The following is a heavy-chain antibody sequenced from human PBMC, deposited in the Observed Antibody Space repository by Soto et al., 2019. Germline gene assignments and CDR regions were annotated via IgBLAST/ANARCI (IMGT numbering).Heavy chain of an antibody. J-gene: IGHJ5*02. CDR3: VRGGGGGLFDP. V-gene: IGHV3-11*06. CDR1: GFTFGDSY. CDR2: ISPGSRYP. D-gene: IGHD2-15*01. Sequence: PGGSLRLSFEGSGFTFGDSYMSWIRQAPGKGLEWLSYISPGSRYPAYADSVKGRFTISRDNAKRSLYLQMMSLTAEDTAIYYCVRGGGGGLFDPWGQGTMVTVSS.